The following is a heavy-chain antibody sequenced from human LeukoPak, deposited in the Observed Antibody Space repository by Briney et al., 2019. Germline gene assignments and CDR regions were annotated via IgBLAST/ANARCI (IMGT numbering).Heavy chain of an antibody. CDR1: GFTFDDYG. Sequence: PGGSLRLSCAASGFTFDDYGMSWVRQAPGKGLEWVSGINWNGGSTGYADSVKGRFTISGDNAKNSLYLQMNSLRAEDTALYYCARGLRITIFGVVDDYYYYMDVWGKGTTVTVSS. J-gene: IGHJ6*03. CDR3: ARGLRITIFGVVDDYYYYMDV. V-gene: IGHV3-20*04. D-gene: IGHD3-3*01. CDR2: INWNGGST.